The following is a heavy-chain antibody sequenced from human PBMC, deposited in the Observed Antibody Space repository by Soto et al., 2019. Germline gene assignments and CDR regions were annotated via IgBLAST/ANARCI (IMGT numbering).Heavy chain of an antibody. V-gene: IGHV4-38-2*02. D-gene: IGHD3-10*01. CDR3: ARDPHPKSYYGSGSIHYYYYGMDV. J-gene: IGHJ6*02. CDR1: GYSISSGYY. CDR2: IYHSGST. Sequence: SETLSLTCAVSGYSISSGYYWVWIRQPPGKGLEWIGSIYHSGSTYYNPSLKSRVTISVDTSKNQFSLKLSSVTAADTAVYYCARDPHPKSYYGSGSIHYYYYGMDVWGQGTTVTVSS.